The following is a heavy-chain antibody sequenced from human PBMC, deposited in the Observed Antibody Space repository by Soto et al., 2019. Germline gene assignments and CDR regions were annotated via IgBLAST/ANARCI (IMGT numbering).Heavy chain of an antibody. Sequence: EVQVLESGGGLVQPGGSLRLSCAATGFTFSDFAMSWVRQAPGKGLEWVSRIYGGGTGAHYADSVKGRVTISRDNSKNTLYLQLDSLRAEDTAVYYCAKMEGMDPWAYSFDYWGQGTLVTVSS. CDR2: IYGGGTGA. CDR1: GFTFSDFA. J-gene: IGHJ4*02. V-gene: IGHV3-23*01. CDR3: AKMEGMDPWAYSFDY. D-gene: IGHD2-2*03.